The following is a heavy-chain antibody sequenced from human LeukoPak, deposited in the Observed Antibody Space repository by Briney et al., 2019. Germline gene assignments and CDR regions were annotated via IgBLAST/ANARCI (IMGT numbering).Heavy chain of an antibody. CDR3: ARDPTPAYYYDSSGLNWFDP. D-gene: IGHD3-22*01. V-gene: IGHV1-18*01. Sequence: GAPVKVSCKASGYTFTSYGISWVRQAPGQGLEWMGWISAYNGNTNYAQKLQGRVTMTTDTSTSTAYMELGSLRSDDTAVYYCARDPTPAYYYDSSGLNWFDPWGQGTLVTVSS. J-gene: IGHJ5*02. CDR2: ISAYNGNT. CDR1: GYTFTSYG.